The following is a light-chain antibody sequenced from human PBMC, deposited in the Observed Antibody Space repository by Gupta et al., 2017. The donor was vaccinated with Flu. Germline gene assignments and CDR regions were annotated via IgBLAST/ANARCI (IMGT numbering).Light chain of an antibody. J-gene: IGKJ3*01. V-gene: IGKV1-27*01. CDR1: QGISNH. CDR3: QKDNGAPFT. Sequence: PSSPSTSVGDRVTITCRGSQGISNHLAWYQQKPGKVPKLLIYSASTSLSGVTSRFNGSGSGTAFTLTITSLQPEDVATYYCQKDNGAPFTFGHGTKVQIK. CDR2: SAS.